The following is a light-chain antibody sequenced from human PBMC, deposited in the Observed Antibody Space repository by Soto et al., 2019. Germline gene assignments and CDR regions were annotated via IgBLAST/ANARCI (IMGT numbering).Light chain of an antibody. Sequence: EIVLTQSPGTLSLSPGERATLSCRASQSVSSNFLAWYQQKPGQAPRLLIYGASNRATGIADRFSGSGSGTEFTLTISRLETEDFAVYYCQQYGSSPRTFGQGTKVEI. CDR1: QSVSSNF. V-gene: IGKV3-20*01. CDR2: GAS. CDR3: QQYGSSPRT. J-gene: IGKJ1*01.